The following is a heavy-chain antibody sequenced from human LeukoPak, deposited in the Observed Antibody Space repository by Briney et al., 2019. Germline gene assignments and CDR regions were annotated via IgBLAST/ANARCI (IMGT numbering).Heavy chain of an antibody. CDR2: IIPIFGTA. CDR3: ARGYCSGGSCYSWDY. J-gene: IGHJ4*02. CDR1: GGTFSSYA. D-gene: IGHD2-15*01. V-gene: IGHV1-69*05. Sequence: GASVKVSCKASGGTFSSYAISWVRQAPGQGLEWMGGIIPIFGTANHAQKFQGRVTITRDTSASTAYMELVSLTSEDTAVYYCARGYCSGGSCYSWDYWGQGTLVTVSS.